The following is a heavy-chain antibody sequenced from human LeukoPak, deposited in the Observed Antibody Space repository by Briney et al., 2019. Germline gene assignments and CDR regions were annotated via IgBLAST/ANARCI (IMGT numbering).Heavy chain of an antibody. D-gene: IGHD2-21*01. V-gene: IGHV3-30*18. J-gene: IGHJ4*02. CDR1: GFTFSYYG. CDR3: AKLISTVDY. CDR2: ITSDGSDK. Sequence: GGSLRLSCAASGFTFSYYGMLWVRQAPGKGLEWVAVITSDGSDKYHADSVKGRFTISRDNSRDTLYLQMNSLRAEDTAIYSCAKLISTVDYWGQGTLVTVSS.